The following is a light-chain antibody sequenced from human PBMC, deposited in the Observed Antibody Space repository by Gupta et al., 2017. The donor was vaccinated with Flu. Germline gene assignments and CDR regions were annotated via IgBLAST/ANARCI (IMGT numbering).Light chain of an antibody. CDR3: AVSDASMGGWV. Sequence: QSVLTQPTSASGTPGQRVTISCSGDSFNIGNNYIYWYQRLPATAPKPLIYANDQRPSGVPDRCSCSKAGNYASPETSALRSDDEEDDYCAVSDASMGGWVFGGGTKLTVL. J-gene: IGLJ3*02. CDR1: SFNIGNNY. V-gene: IGLV1-47*01. CDR2: AND.